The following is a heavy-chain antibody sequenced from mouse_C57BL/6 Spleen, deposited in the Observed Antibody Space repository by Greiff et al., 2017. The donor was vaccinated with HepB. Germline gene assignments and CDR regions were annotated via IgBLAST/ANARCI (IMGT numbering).Heavy chain of an antibody. CDR3: ARPYYSNYDWYFDV. J-gene: IGHJ1*03. CDR2: ISSGSSTI. Sequence: EVMLVESGGGLVKPGGSLKLSCAASGFTFSDYGMHWVRQALEKGLEWVAYISSGSSTIYYADTVKGRFTISRDNAKNTLFLQMTSLRSEDTAMYYCARPYYSNYDWYFDVWGTGTTVTVSS. D-gene: IGHD2-5*01. CDR1: GFTFSDYG. V-gene: IGHV5-17*01.